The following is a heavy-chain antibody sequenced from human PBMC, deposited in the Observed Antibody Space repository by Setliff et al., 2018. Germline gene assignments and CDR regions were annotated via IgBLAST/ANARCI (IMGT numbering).Heavy chain of an antibody. V-gene: IGHV3-23*01. CDR2: INVGGTNT. J-gene: IGHJ4*02. Sequence: PGGSLRLSCAASGFTFSSFAMSWVRQAPGKRLEWVSIINVGGTNTYYRDSVKGRFTISRDNSKSTLYLQMHSLRAEDTAIYYCAKDKEIRVDYFDYWGPGTLVTVSS. D-gene: IGHD2-15*01. CDR1: GFTFSSFA. CDR3: AKDKEIRVDYFDY.